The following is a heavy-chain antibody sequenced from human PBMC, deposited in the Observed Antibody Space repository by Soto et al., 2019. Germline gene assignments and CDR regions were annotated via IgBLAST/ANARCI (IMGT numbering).Heavy chain of an antibody. CDR1: GYSFTSYW. J-gene: IGHJ4*02. Sequence: GESLKISCKGSGYSFTSYWIGWVRQMPGKGLEWMGIIYPDDSDTRYSPSFQGQVIMSADKSISTAYLQWSSLKASDSAMYYCARQGKYNYGSNDYWGQGTLVTVSS. CDR3: ARQGKYNYGSNDY. V-gene: IGHV5-51*01. CDR2: IYPDDSDT. D-gene: IGHD5-18*01.